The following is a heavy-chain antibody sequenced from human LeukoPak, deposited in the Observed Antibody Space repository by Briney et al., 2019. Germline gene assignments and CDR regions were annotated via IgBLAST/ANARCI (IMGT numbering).Heavy chain of an antibody. CDR3: ARDPAWGAIDY. Sequence: GGSLRLSCAVSGFSIRSSWMSWVRQTPGKGLEWVADMNEDGSVTYYVDSVKGRFTVSRDNAKNSLYLQMSSLRAEDTAVYYCARDPAWGAIDYWGQGNRVSVSS. D-gene: IGHD7-27*01. J-gene: IGHJ4*02. CDR2: MNEDGSVT. V-gene: IGHV3-7*01. CDR1: GFSIRSSW.